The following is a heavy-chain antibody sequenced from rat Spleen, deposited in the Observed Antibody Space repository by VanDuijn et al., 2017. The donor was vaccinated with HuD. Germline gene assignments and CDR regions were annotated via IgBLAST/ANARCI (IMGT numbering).Heavy chain of an antibody. D-gene: IGHD1-7*01. CDR1: GFTYSNYV. Sequence: EVQLVESGGGLVQPGRSLKLSCAASGFTYSNYVMAWVRQGPTEGLEWVASISTGGGNTFYRDSVKGRFTISRDDAKSTVYLQMDSLRSEDTATYYCAVAGYGYWGQGVMVTVSS. V-gene: IGHV5-25*01. CDR2: ISTGGGNT. CDR3: AVAGYGY. J-gene: IGHJ2*01.